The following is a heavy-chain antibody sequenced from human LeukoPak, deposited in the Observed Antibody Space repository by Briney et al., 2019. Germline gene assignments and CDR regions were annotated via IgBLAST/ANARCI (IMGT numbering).Heavy chain of an antibody. J-gene: IGHJ4*02. Sequence: GGSLRLSCAASGFTFSSYAMSWVRQAPGKGLEWVSAISGSGGSTYYADSVKGRFTISRDNPKHPLSLQMNSLRPEDTAVYYCAKDSPLLAAAGTVDYWGQGTLVTVSS. CDR2: ISGSGGST. D-gene: IGHD6-13*01. CDR3: AKDSPLLAAAGTVDY. V-gene: IGHV3-23*01. CDR1: GFTFSSYA.